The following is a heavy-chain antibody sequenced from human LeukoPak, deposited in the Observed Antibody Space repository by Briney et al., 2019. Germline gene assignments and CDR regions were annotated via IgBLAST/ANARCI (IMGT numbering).Heavy chain of an antibody. CDR1: GFTFLTYG. J-gene: IGHJ4*02. CDR2: ISPDGRNE. Sequence: GGSLRLSCAASGFTFLTYGMHWVRQAPGKGLEWVAVISPDGRNEYYADSVKGRFTISRDNSKNTLYLQMNSLRPEDTAVYYCAKEGRVASIEDGPDCWGQGTLVTVSS. CDR3: AKEGRVASIEDGPDC. D-gene: IGHD5-12*01. V-gene: IGHV3-30*18.